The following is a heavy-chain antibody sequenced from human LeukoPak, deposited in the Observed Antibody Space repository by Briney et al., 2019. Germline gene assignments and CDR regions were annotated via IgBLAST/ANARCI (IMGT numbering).Heavy chain of an antibody. D-gene: IGHD2-2*01. V-gene: IGHV3-21*01. CDR3: ARGGAYCSSTSCYFDY. J-gene: IGHJ4*02. CDR2: ISSSSSSI. Sequence: GGSLRLSCAASGLTFSSYSMNWVRQAPGKGLELVSSISSSSSSIYYADSVKGRFTISRDNAKNSLYLQMNSLRAEDTAVYYCARGGAYCSSTSCYFDYWGQGTLVTVSS. CDR1: GLTFSSYS.